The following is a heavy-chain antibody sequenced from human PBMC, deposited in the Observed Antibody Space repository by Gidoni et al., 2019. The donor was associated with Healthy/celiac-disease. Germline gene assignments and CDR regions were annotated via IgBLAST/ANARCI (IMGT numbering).Heavy chain of an antibody. Sequence: STYYNPSLKSRVTISVDTSKNQFSLKLSSVTAADTAVYYCATSGIVATVFYYGMDVWGQGTTVTVSS. V-gene: IGHV4-31*02. J-gene: IGHJ6*02. CDR3: ATSGIVATVFYYGMDV. D-gene: IGHD5-12*01. CDR2: ST.